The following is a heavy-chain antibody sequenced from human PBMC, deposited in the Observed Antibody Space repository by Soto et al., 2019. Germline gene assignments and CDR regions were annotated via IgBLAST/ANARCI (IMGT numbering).Heavy chain of an antibody. CDR1: GFTFSSYW. CDR2: INSDGSST. Sequence: QPGGSLRLSCAASGFTFSSYWMHWVRQAPGKGLVWVSRINSDGSSTSYADSVKGRFTISRDNAKDTLYLQMNSLRAEDTAVYYCAREGYEWNRPFDYWGQGTLVTVSS. D-gene: IGHD1-1*01. J-gene: IGHJ4*02. V-gene: IGHV3-74*01. CDR3: AREGYEWNRPFDY.